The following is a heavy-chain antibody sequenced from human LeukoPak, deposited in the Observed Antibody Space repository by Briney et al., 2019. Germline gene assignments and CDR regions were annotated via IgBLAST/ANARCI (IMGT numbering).Heavy chain of an antibody. CDR1: GFTFSSYG. Sequence: GGSLRLSCAASGFTFSSYGMHWVRQAPGKGLEWVAFIRYDGSNKYYADSVKGRFTISRDNSKNTLYLQMNSLRAEDTAVYYCAAITMVRGEDDAFDIWGQGTMATVSS. J-gene: IGHJ3*02. CDR2: IRYDGSNK. CDR3: AAITMVRGEDDAFDI. D-gene: IGHD3-10*01. V-gene: IGHV3-30*02.